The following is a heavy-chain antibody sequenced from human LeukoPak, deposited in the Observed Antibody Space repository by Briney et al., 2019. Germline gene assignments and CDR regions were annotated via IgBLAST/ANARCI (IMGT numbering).Heavy chain of an antibody. D-gene: IGHD6-6*01. J-gene: IGHJ4*02. CDR3: ARDPAQYSSSPPYYFDY. CDR1: GYTFTGYY. CDR2: INPNSGGT. V-gene: IGHV1-2*02. Sequence: ASVKVSCKASGYTFTGYYMHWGRQAPGQGLEWMGWINPNSGGTNYAQKFQGRVTMTRDTSISTAYMELSRMRSDDTAVYYCARDPAQYSSSPPYYFDYWGQGTLVSVSS.